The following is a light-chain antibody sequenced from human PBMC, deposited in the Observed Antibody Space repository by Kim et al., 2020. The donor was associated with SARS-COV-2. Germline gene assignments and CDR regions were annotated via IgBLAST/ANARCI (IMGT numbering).Light chain of an antibody. CDR3: SSYTSSGTQVV. V-gene: IGLV2-14*03. CDR2: NVD. J-gene: IGLJ2*01. Sequence: SITISFTGTRSDVGGYNYVSWYQQHPGKAPNLMIYNVDKRPSGVSDRFSGSKSGDTASLTISGLQAEDETDYYCSSYTSSGTQVVFGGGTQLTVL. CDR1: RSDVGGYNY.